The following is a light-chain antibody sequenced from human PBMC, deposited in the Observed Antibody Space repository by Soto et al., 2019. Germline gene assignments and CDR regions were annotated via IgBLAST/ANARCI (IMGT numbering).Light chain of an antibody. J-gene: IGKJ1*01. CDR2: GAS. V-gene: IGKV1-39*01. CDR1: QGISNL. Sequence: DIQMTQSPSSLSASVGGRITISCRASQGISNLLAWYQQKPGKAPKLLIYGASALQSGVPLRFSGSGSGTDFTLTISSLQREDFATYYCQESYSFLWGTCGQGTKVDIK. CDR3: QESYSFLWGT.